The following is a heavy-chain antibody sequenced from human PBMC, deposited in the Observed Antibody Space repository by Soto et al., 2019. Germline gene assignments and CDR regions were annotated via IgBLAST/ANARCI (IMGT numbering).Heavy chain of an antibody. CDR3: EVTTGY. D-gene: IGHD3-9*01. CDR1: GYTFTDYD. J-gene: IGHJ4*02. Sequence: ASVKVSCKTSGYTFTDYDINWVRQAPGQGLEWMGWVSPDSGNAGYAQQFQGRVSMTSDTSTSTVYMELTSLRSEDTAVYFCEVTTGYWGRGTMVTVSS. CDR2: VSPDSGNA. V-gene: IGHV1-8*01.